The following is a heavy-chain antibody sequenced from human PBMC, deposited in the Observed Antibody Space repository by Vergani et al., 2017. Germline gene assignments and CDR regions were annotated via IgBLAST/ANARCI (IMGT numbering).Heavy chain of an antibody. CDR1: GGTFSSYT. CDR2: IIPILGIA. D-gene: IGHD6-13*01. Sequence: QVQLVQSGAEVKKPGSSVQVSCKASGGTFSSYTISWVRQAPGQGLEWMGRIIPILGIANYAKKFQGRVTFTADKTTSTAYMELSSLRSEDTAVYYCARQDRKIAALQDWFDPWGQGTLVTVSS. V-gene: IGHV1-69*02. J-gene: IGHJ5*02. CDR3: ARQDRKIAALQDWFDP.